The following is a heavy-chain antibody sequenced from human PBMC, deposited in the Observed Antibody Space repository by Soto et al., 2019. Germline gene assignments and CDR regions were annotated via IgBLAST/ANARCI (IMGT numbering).Heavy chain of an antibody. CDR3: ARDVSPVSSGYYLDAFDI. J-gene: IGHJ3*02. D-gene: IGHD6-25*01. V-gene: IGHV3-7*05. CDR1: GFTFGNYW. Sequence: EVQLVESGGGLVQPGGSLRLSCAASGFTFGNYWMTWVRQAPGKGLEWVANIKGDGSAKSYLDSVRGRFTVSRDNAGNSLFLQMNILRAEDTALYYCARDVSPVSSGYYLDAFDIWGQGTMVTVS. CDR2: IKGDGSAK.